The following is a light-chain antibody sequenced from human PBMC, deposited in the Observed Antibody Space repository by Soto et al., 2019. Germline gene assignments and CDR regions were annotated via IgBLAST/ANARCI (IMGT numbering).Light chain of an antibody. Sequence: EIVLTQSPGTLSLSPGERATLSCRASQSVSITDFAWYQQKPGQPPRLLIYSASIRATDIPDRFSGSGSGTDFTLTISRLEPEDFEVYYCQQYGSSPWTFGQGTKVAIK. J-gene: IGKJ1*01. CDR2: SAS. V-gene: IGKV3-20*01. CDR3: QQYGSSPWT. CDR1: QSVSITD.